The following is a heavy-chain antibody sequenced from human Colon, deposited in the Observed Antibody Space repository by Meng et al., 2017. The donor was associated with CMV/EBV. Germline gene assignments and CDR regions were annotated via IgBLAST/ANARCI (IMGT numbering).Heavy chain of an antibody. Sequence: SLTCAVSGGSLGRHYWRWIRQAPGKGLEWIGDINTSGRPNYNPALKSRVTISIDTSRNQFYLNVNSVTAADTAVYYCVRDLTGEEDYWGQGNLVTVSS. CDR1: GGSLGRHY. J-gene: IGHJ4*02. CDR2: INTSGRP. CDR3: VRDLTGEEDY. V-gene: IGHV4-34*01. D-gene: IGHD7-27*01.